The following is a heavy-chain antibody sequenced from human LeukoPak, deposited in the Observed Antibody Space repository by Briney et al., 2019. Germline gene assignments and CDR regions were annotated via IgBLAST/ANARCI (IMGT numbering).Heavy chain of an antibody. CDR2: INSDGSST. J-gene: IGHJ6*02. CDR1: GFTFSSYW. CDR3: ARSHYSDSSGYFSYYYGLDV. V-gene: IGHV3-74*01. Sequence: GGTLRLSCAASGFTFSSYWMHWVRQAPGKGLVWVSRINSDGSSTRYADSVKGRFTIYRDNAKNTLYLQMNSLRAEDTAVYYCARSHYSDSSGYFSYYYGLDVWGQGTTVTVSS. D-gene: IGHD3-22*01.